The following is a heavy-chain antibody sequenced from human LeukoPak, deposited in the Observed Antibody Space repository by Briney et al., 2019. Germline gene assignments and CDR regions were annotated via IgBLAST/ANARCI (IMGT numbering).Heavy chain of an antibody. CDR2: VDPEDGET. V-gene: IGHV1-69-2*01. D-gene: IGHD1-26*01. CDR3: ATDAERWELPLPPDY. Sequence: ASVKVSCKASGYTFTSYGISWVRQAPGKGLEWMGRVDPEDGETIYAEKFQGRVTITADTSTDTAYMELSSLRSEDTAVYYCATDAERWELPLPPDYWGQGTLVTVSS. CDR1: GYTFTSYG. J-gene: IGHJ4*02.